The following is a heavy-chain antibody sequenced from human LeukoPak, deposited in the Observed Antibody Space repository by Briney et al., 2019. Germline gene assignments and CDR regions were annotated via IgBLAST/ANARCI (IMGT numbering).Heavy chain of an antibody. Sequence: GGSLRLSCAASGFTFSSYAMHWVRQAPGKGLEWVAVISYDGSNKYYADSVKGRFTISRDNSKNTLYLQMNSLRAEDTAVYYCARAAWVVTMRAYDYWGQGTLVTVSS. CDR1: GFTFSSYA. CDR2: ISYDGSNK. V-gene: IGHV3-30-3*01. J-gene: IGHJ4*02. CDR3: ARAAWVVTMRAYDY. D-gene: IGHD2-15*01.